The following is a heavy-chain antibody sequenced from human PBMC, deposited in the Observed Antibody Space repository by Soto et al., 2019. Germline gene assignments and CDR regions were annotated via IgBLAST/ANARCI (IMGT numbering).Heavy chain of an antibody. CDR2: IIPIFGTA. CDR3: ASRDGYNHFHYYYYGMDV. J-gene: IGHJ6*02. V-gene: IGHV1-69*13. CDR1: GGTFSSYA. Sequence: GASVKVSCKASGGTFSSYAISWVRQALGQGLEWMGGIIPIFGTANYAQKFQGRVTITADESTSAAYMELSSLRSEDTAVYYCASRDGYNHFHYYYYGMDVWGQGTTVTVSS. D-gene: IGHD5-12*01.